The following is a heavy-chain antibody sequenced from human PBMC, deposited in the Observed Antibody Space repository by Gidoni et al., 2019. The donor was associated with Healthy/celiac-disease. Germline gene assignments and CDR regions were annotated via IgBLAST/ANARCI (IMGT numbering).Heavy chain of an antibody. D-gene: IGHD3-22*01. CDR2: ISGSGGST. V-gene: IGHV3-23*04. Sequence: EVQLVESGGGLVQPGGSLRLSCAASGFTFSSSAMSWVRQAPGKGLEWVSAISGSGGSTYYADSVKGRFTISRDNSKNTLYLQMNSLRAEDTAVYYCAKYYYDSSGYYYPFDYWGQGTLVTVSS. CDR1: GFTFSSSA. J-gene: IGHJ4*02. CDR3: AKYYYDSSGYYYPFDY.